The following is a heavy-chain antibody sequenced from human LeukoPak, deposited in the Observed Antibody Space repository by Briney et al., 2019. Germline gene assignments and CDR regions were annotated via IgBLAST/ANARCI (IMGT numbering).Heavy chain of an antibody. CDR3: AKAVAVAGPYFDY. CDR1: GFTFDDYA. D-gene: IGHD6-19*01. Sequence: GGSLRLSCAASGFTFDDYAMHWVRRARGKGLVWVSGISWNSGSIGYADSVKGRFTISRDNAKNSLYLQMNSLRAEDTALYYCAKAVAVAGPYFDYWGQGTLVTVSS. V-gene: IGHV3-9*01. J-gene: IGHJ4*02. CDR2: ISWNSGSI.